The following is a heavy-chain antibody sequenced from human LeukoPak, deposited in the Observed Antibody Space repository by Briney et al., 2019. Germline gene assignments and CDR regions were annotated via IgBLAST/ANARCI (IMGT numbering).Heavy chain of an antibody. CDR1: GGSISSGGYY. J-gene: IGHJ6*02. CDR2: IYYRGSA. CDR3: ARVPDYDSSGYYYFGMDV. D-gene: IGHD3-22*01. V-gene: IGHV4-31*03. Sequence: SETLSLTCIVSGGSISSGGYYWSWIRQHPGKGLEWIGYIYYRGSADYNPSLKSRVTISIDTSKSQFSLKLSSVTAADTAVYYCARVPDYDSSGYYYFGMDVWGQGTAVTVSS.